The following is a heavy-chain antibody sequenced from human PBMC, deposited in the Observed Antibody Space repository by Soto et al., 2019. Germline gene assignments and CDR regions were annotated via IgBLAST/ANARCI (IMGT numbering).Heavy chain of an antibody. V-gene: IGHV1-3*01. CDR2: INAGNGNT. CDR1: GYTFTSYA. D-gene: IGHD2-2*01. J-gene: IGHJ3*02. Sequence: GASVKVSCKASGYTFTSYAMHWVRQAPGQRLEWMGWINAGNGNTKYSQKFQGRVTITRDTSASTAYMELSSLRSEDTAVYYCAIGIVVVPAAIFPDAFDIWGQGTMVIVSS. CDR3: AIGIVVVPAAIFPDAFDI.